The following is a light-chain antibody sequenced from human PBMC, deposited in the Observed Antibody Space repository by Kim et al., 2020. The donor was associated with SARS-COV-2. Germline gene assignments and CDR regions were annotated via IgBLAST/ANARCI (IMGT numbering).Light chain of an antibody. V-gene: IGLV2-11*01. Sequence: GQAVNISCTGTSSDVGSYNFGSWYQQHPGKAPKPLIYDVSQRPSGVSYRFSGSKSGNTASLTISGLQTEDEADYYCCSYAFTYRWVFGGGTQLTVL. CDR1: SSDVGSYNF. J-gene: IGLJ3*02. CDR3: CSYAFTYRWV. CDR2: DVS.